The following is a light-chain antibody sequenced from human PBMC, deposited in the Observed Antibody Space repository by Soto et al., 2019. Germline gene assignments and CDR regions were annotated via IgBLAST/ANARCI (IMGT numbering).Light chain of an antibody. Sequence: EVVLTQSPGTLSLSPGERATLSCRASQSINSFYLSWYQQKPGQAPRLLIYAASSREAGIPDRFSGSGSGTDFTLTISRLEPEDFAVYYCEQYDTSPYTFGQGTKLEIK. CDR3: EQYDTSPYT. V-gene: IGKV3-20*01. J-gene: IGKJ2*01. CDR1: QSINSFY. CDR2: AAS.